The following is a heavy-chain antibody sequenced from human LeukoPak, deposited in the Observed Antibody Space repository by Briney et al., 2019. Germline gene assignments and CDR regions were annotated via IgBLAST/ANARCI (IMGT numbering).Heavy chain of an antibody. Sequence: GGSLRLSCAASGFTLSDYYMTWIRQAPGKGLEWVSVIYSGGSTYYADSVKGRFTISRDNSKNTLYLQMNSLRAEDTAVYYCARVISYYYYGMDVWGQGTTVTVSS. J-gene: IGHJ6*02. D-gene: IGHD3-10*01. CDR1: GFTLSDYY. V-gene: IGHV3-66*01. CDR3: ARVISYYYYGMDV. CDR2: IYSGGST.